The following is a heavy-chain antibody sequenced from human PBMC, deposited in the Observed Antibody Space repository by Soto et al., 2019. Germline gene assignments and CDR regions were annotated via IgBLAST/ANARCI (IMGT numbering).Heavy chain of an antibody. CDR3: ARVQYTYGLWYYFDY. V-gene: IGHV3-72*01. Sequence: EVQLVESGGGLVQPGGSLRLSCVASGFIFSDHYMDWVRQAPGKGLEWVGRTRNKANAYTTEYAASVKDRSIISRDDSKNSLYLQMHSLKSEDTAVYYCARVQYTYGLWYYFDYWGQGALVTVSS. CDR1: GFIFSDHY. J-gene: IGHJ4*02. CDR2: TRNKANAYTT. D-gene: IGHD5-18*01.